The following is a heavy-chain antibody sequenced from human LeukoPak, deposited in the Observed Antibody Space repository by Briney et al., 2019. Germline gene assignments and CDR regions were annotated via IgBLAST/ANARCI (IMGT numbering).Heavy chain of an antibody. J-gene: IGHJ4*02. CDR1: GYTFTNYG. V-gene: IGHV1-18*04. CDR2: ISAYNGNT. Sequence: ASVKVSCKASGYTFTNYGISWVRQAPGQGLEWMGWISAYNGNTNYAQKLQGRVTMTTDTSTSTDYMELRSLRSDDTAVYYCARDHVGGIAAAATARYWGQGTLVTVSS. CDR3: ARDHVGGIAAAATARY. D-gene: IGHD6-13*01.